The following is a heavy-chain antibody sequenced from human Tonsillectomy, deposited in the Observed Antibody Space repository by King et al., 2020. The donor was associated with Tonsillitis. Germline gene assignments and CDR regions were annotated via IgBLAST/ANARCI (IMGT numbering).Heavy chain of an antibody. Sequence: VQLVESGGGVVQPGRSLRLSCAASKFSFNSYGMHWVRQAPGKGLEWVAGIWYDGSNKYYADSVKGRFTISRDNSKNRLYVEMNSLRAEDTAVYYCARGANFWGGYSYSGFDYWGQGTLVTVSS. D-gene: IGHD3-3*01. CDR2: IWYDGSNK. J-gene: IGHJ4*02. CDR3: ARGANFWGGYSYSGFDY. V-gene: IGHV3-33*01. CDR1: KFSFNSYG.